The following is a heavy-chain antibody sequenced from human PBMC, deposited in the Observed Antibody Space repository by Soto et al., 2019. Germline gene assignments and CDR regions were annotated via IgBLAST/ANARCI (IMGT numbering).Heavy chain of an antibody. V-gene: IGHV4-61*01. CDR2: IYYRGSA. Sequence: SETLSLTCTVSGGSVSSGSHYWNWIQQPPGKGLEWIGYIYYRGSANYNPSLKSRVTISVDTSKNVFTLKLSSVTAATAAMYFWAKATTVTPVHCDYWGRGILVTVSS. CDR1: GGSVSSGSHY. J-gene: IGHJ4*02. D-gene: IGHD4-17*01. CDR3: AKATTVTPVHCDY.